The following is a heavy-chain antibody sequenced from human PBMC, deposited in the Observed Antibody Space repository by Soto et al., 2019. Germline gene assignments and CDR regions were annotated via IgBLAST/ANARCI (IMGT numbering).Heavy chain of an antibody. CDR1: GFTFHTYS. D-gene: IGHD4-17*01. Sequence: QVQLEESGGGVVQPGRSLRLSCEAYGFTFHTYSMHCVRQPPGKGLEWLAAIWYDGTQKYYADSVKGRLIISRDNSKKSLYLGMNSLRAADTAVYYCARAGGTTVTGLWHFDSWGQGTLVTVSS. CDR2: IWYDGTQK. CDR3: ARAGGTTVTGLWHFDS. J-gene: IGHJ4*02. V-gene: IGHV3-33*01.